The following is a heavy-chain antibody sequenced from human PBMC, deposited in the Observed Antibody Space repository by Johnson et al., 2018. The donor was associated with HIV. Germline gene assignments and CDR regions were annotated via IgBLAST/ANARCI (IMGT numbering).Heavy chain of an antibody. Sequence: QVQLVESGGGVVQPGRSLRLSCAASGFTFSSYAMHWVRQAPGKGLEWVAVIYSGGSTYYADSVKGRFTISRDNSKNTLYLQMNSLRAEDTAVYYCAKDWAYSSSWYDEGLAFDIWGQGTMVTVSS. CDR1: GFTFSSYA. J-gene: IGHJ3*02. D-gene: IGHD6-13*01. CDR3: AKDWAYSSSWYDEGLAFDI. V-gene: IGHV3-NL1*01. CDR2: IYSGGST.